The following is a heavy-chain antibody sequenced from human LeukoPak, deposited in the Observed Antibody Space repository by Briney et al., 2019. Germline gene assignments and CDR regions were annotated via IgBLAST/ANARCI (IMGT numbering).Heavy chain of an antibody. CDR3: ARVARYCTNGVCPDYYFYYMDV. CDR2: IYQSGST. V-gene: IGHV4-38-2*01. D-gene: IGHD2-8*01. Sequence: KPSETLSLTCVVSGYSIGIGYYWGWIRQPPGKGPEWIGRIYQSGSTNYNPSLKSRVTISVDTSKNQFSLKLTSVTAADTAVYYCARVARYCTNGVCPDYYFYYMDVWGKGTTVTVSS. J-gene: IGHJ6*03. CDR1: GYSIGIGYY.